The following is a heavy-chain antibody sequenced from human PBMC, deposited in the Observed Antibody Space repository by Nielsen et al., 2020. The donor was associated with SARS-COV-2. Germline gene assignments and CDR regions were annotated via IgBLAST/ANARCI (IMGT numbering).Heavy chain of an antibody. CDR3: VRPGGIAARPGKDWFDP. D-gene: IGHD6-6*01. CDR2: INPSGGST. CDR1: GYTFTSYY. Sequence: ASVKVSCKASGYTFTSYYMHWVRQAPGQGLEWMGIINPSGGSTSYAQKFQGRVTMTRDTSTSTVYMELSSLRSEDTAVYYCVRPGGIAARPGKDWFDPWGQGTLVTVSS. J-gene: IGHJ5*02. V-gene: IGHV1-46*01.